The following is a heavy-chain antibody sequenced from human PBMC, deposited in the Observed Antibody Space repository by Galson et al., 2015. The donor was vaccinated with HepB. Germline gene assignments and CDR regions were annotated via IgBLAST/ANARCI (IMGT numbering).Heavy chain of an antibody. CDR2: IYYSGST. D-gene: IGHD3-16*01. Sequence: LSLTCTVSGGSISSSSYYWGWIRQPPGKGLEWIGSIYYSGSTYYNPSLKSRVTISVDTSKNQFSLKLSSVTAADTAVYYCARRGDAFDIWGQGTMVTVSS. V-gene: IGHV4-39*01. CDR1: GGSISSSSYY. J-gene: IGHJ3*02. CDR3: ARRGDAFDI.